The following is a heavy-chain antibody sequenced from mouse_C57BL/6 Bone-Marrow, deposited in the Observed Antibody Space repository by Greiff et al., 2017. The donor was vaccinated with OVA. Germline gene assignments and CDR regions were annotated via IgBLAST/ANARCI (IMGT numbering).Heavy chain of an antibody. J-gene: IGHJ4*01. CDR3: TTYYGMEHVVYAMDY. D-gene: IGHD1-1*01. CDR2: IDPENGDT. CDR1: GFNIKDDY. V-gene: IGHV14-4*01. Sequence: EVQLQQSGAELVRPGASVKLSCTASGFNIKDDYMHWVKQRPEQGLEWIGWIDPENGDTEYASKFQGKATITADTSSNTAYLQLSSLTSEDTAVYYCTTYYGMEHVVYAMDYWGQGTSVTVSS.